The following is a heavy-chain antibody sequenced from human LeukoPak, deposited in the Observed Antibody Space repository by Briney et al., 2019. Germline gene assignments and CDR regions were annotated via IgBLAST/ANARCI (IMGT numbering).Heavy chain of an antibody. J-gene: IGHJ1*01. V-gene: IGHV3-48*01. CDR3: ARDSRDTAMVTEYFQH. D-gene: IGHD5-18*01. CDR1: GSTFSTYA. Sequence: PGGSLRLSCVASGSTFSTYAMNWVRQAPGKGLEWVSYISSSSSTIYYADSVKGRFTISRDNAKNSLYLQMNSLRAEDTAVYYCARDSRDTAMVTEYFQHWGQGTLVTVSS. CDR2: ISSSSSTI.